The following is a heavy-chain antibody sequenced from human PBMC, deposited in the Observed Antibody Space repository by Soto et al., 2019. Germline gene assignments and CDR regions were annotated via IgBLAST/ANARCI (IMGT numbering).Heavy chain of an antibody. J-gene: IGHJ4*02. CDR2: IYYNGAT. Sequence: SERRCRTGSVGGGSGRSTKWCWGWVRQYPGKGLEWIGTIYYNGATRYNPSLQSRVAISVDTSKNQFSLKLRSVTAADTAVYYGQIEVRELNILANDCWGQGTLVTVS. CDR1: GGSGRSTKWC. CDR3: QIEVRELNILANDC. D-gene: IGHD3-10*01. V-gene: IGHV4-39*02.